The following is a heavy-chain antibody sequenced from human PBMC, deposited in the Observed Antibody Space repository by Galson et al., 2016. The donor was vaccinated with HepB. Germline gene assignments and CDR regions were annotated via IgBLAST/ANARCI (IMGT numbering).Heavy chain of an antibody. CDR2: ITTYSGDT. J-gene: IGHJ4*02. CDR1: GYSFTSHS. D-gene: IGHD3-10*01. V-gene: IGHV1-18*01. CDR3: ARDRDNYGSGSDY. Sequence: SVKVSCKASGYSFTSHSISWVRQAPGQGLEWMGYITTYSGDTYYAPNLQGRVTMTTDTSTRTAYMELRSLRSDDTDVYYCARDRDNYGSGSDYWGQGTLVTVSP.